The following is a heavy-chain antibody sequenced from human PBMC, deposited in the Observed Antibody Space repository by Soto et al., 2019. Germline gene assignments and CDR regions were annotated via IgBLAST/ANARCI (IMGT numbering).Heavy chain of an antibody. CDR3: AREYGIGGAAFDI. CDR2: ISYDGSNK. V-gene: IGHV3-30-3*01. D-gene: IGHD2-15*01. Sequence: QVQLVESGGGVVQPGRSLRLSCAASGFTFSSYAMHWVRQAPGKGLEGVAVISYDGSNKYYADSVKGRFTISRDNSKNTLYLQMNSLRAEDTAVYYCAREYGIGGAAFDIWGQGTMVTVSS. CDR1: GFTFSSYA. J-gene: IGHJ3*02.